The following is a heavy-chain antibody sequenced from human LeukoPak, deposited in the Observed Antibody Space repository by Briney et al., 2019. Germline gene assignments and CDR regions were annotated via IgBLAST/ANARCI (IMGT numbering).Heavy chain of an antibody. J-gene: IGHJ5*02. CDR2: IYYSGST. CDR3: ARGGQDILTGYYWFDP. CDR1: GGSISSSSYY. D-gene: IGHD3-9*01. Sequence: SETLSLTCTVSGGSISSSSYYWGWIRQPPGKGLEWIGSIYYSGSTYYNPSLKSRVTISVDTSKNQFSLKLSSVTAADTAVYYCARGGQDILTGYYWFDPWGQGTLVTVSS. V-gene: IGHV4-39*07.